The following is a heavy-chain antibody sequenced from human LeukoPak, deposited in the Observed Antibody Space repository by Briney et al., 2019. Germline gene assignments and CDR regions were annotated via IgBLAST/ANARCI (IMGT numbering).Heavy chain of an antibody. CDR3: ARGPHDTAYYFDQ. CDR1: GFSFTGYF. CDR2: IHPNSGGT. J-gene: IGHJ4*02. Sequence: ASVKVSCKASGFSFTGYFMHWVRQAPGQGPGWMGRIHPNSGGTNYALKFQGRVTMTRDTPITTAYMDLSRLRSDDTAVYYCARGPHDTAYYFDQWGQGTLVTVSS. V-gene: IGHV1-2*06. D-gene: IGHD5-18*01.